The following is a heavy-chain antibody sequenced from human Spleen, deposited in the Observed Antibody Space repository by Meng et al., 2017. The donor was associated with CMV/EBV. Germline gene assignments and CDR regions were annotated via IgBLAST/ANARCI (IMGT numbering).Heavy chain of an antibody. CDR1: ITRGDKW. CDR2: THYSGST. D-gene: IGHD3-22*01. J-gene: IGHJ4*02. CDR3: ARVSGRYDSRGFYQRFFDY. V-gene: IGHV4-31*02. Sequence: ITRGDKWWTWIRQYPEKGLEWIGYTHYSGSTNYSPSLKSRLTISADTSNNQFSLQLTSVTAADTAVYYCARVSGRYDSRGFYQRFFDYWGQGTLVTVSS.